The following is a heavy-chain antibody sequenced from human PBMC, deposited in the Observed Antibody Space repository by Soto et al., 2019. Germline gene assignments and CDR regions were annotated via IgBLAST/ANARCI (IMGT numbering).Heavy chain of an antibody. CDR3: AKDRIYKVWTHGGYYMDV. CDR1: GCPFSSYG. CDR2: ISYDGSNK. Sequence: PGGSLRLSCAASGCPFSSYGMHWVRQAPGKGLEWVAVISYDGSNKYYADSVKGRFTISRDNSKNTLYLQMNSLRAEDTAVYYCAKDRIYKVWTHGGYYMDVWGKGTTVTVSS. V-gene: IGHV3-30*18. D-gene: IGHD3-10*01. J-gene: IGHJ6*03.